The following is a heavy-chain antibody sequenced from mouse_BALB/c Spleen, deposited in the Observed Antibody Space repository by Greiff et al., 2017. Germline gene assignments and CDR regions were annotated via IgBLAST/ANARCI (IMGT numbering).Heavy chain of an antibody. D-gene: IGHD2-1*01. V-gene: IGHV14-4*02. CDR2: IDPENGDT. Sequence: VQLQQSGAELVRSGASVKLSCTASGFNIKDYYMHWVKQRPEQGLEWIGWIDPENGDTEYAPKFQGKATMTADTSSNTAYLQLSSLTSEDTAVYYCDAWDGKAYWGQGTLVTVSA. CDR3: DAWDGKAY. J-gene: IGHJ3*01. CDR1: GFNIKDYY.